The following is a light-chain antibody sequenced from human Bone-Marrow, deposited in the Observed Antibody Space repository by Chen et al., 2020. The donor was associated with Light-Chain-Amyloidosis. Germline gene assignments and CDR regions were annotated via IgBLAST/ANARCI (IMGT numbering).Light chain of an antibody. CDR2: DDS. V-gene: IGLV3-21*02. CDR1: NIGSTS. J-gene: IGLJ3*02. Sequence: SYVLPHPSSVSVAPGQPPTIACGGNNIGSTSVHWYQQTPGQAPLLVVYDDSDRPSGTPERLSGANSGNTATLTISRVEAGDEADYYCQVWDRSSDRPVFGGGTKLTVL. CDR3: QVWDRSSDRPV.